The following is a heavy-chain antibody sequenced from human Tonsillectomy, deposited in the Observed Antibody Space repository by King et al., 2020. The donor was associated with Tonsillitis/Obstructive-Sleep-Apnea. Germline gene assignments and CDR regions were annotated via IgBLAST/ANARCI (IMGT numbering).Heavy chain of an antibody. Sequence: VQLVESGGGVVQPGRSLRLSCAASGFTFSTYGMHWVRQAPGKGLEWVAVISYDGSNKYYADSVKGRFTISRDNSKNTLFLQMNSPRAEDTAVYSCAKDVGYYGSGHYGMDVWGQGTTVTVSS. J-gene: IGHJ6*02. D-gene: IGHD3-10*01. V-gene: IGHV3-30*18. CDR1: GFTFSTYG. CDR2: ISYDGSNK. CDR3: AKDVGYYGSGHYGMDV.